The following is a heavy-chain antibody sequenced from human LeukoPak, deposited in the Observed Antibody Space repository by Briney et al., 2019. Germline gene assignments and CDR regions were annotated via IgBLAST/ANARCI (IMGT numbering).Heavy chain of an antibody. D-gene: IGHD6-19*01. CDR2: ISYDGSNK. J-gene: IGHJ4*02. CDR1: GFTFSSYA. V-gene: IGHV3-30*04. CDR3: ARYSSGWLDY. Sequence: PGGSLRLPCAASGFTFSSYAMHWVRQAPGKGLEWVAVISYDGSNKYYADSVKGRFTISRDNSKNTLYLQMNSLRAEDTAVYYCARYSSGWLDYWGQGTLVTVSS.